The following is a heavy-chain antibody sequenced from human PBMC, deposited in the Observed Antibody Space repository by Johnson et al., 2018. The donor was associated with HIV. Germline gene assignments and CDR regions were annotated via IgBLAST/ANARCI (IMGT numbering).Heavy chain of an antibody. CDR1: GFTFSSYA. J-gene: IGHJ3*02. Sequence: EVQLVESGGGLVQPGGSLRLSCAASGFTFSSYAMSWVRQAPGKGLEWVSAISGSGGSTYYADSVKGRFTISRDNSKNTLYLQMNSLRAEDTAVYYCARAYYTFWSGYDAFDIWGQGTMVTVSS. D-gene: IGHD3-3*01. CDR3: ARAYYTFWSGYDAFDI. CDR2: ISGSGGST. V-gene: IGHV3-23*04.